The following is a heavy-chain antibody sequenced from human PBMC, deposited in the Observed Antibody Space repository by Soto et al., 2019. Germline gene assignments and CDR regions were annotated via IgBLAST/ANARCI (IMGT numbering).Heavy chain of an antibody. V-gene: IGHV3-23*01. CDR1: GFTFSSYA. J-gene: IGHJ5*02. CDR3: AKAGYGSDVLWWFGP. Sequence: GGSLRLSCAASGFTFSSYAMSWGRPAPGRGLEWFSAIRNSSDNTCYADSVRGRFTSSRDNSKSRRWRQMNSLRAEDTAIYSCAKAGYGSDVLWWFGPWGLGTLVTVSS. D-gene: IGHD5-12*01. CDR2: IRNSSDNT.